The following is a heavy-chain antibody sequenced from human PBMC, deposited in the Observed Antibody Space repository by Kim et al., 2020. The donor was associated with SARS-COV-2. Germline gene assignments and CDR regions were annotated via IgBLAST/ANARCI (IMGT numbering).Heavy chain of an antibody. D-gene: IGHD5-18*01. V-gene: IGHV4-39*07. Sequence: SETLSLTCTVSGGSISSSSYYWGWNRQPPGKGLEWIGSIYYSGSTYYNPSLKSRVTISVDTSKNQFSLKLRSVTAADTAVYYCARRIPLGAFDIWGQGTMVTVSS. CDR1: GGSISSSSYY. J-gene: IGHJ3*02. CDR2: IYYSGST. CDR3: ARRIPLGAFDI.